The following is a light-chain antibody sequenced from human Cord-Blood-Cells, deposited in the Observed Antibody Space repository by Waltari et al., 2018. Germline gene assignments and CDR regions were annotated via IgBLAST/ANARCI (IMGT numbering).Light chain of an antibody. CDR1: SSDVGSYNL. V-gene: IGLV2-23*03. Sequence: QSALTQPASVSGSPGQPITISCPGTSSDVGSYNLVPWYQQHPGKAPKLMIYEGSKRPSGVSNRFSGSKSGNTASLTISGLQAEDEADYYCCSYAGSSTFYVFGTGTKVTVL. J-gene: IGLJ1*01. CDR2: EGS. CDR3: CSYAGSSTFYV.